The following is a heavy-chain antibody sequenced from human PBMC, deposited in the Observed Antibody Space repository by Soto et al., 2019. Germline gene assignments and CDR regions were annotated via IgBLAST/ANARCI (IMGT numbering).Heavy chain of an antibody. D-gene: IGHD2-2*01. CDR2: IYYSGST. CDR3: ASNAMTKDYYYYYGMDV. CDR1: ECSIGSGDYY. V-gene: IGHV4-30-4*01. J-gene: IGHJ6*02. Sequence: SELLCVTCTFSECSIGSGDYYWSWISQPPGKGLEWIGYIYYSGSTYYNPSLKSRVTISVDTSKNQFSLKLSSVTAADTAVYYCASNAMTKDYYYYYGMDVWGQGTTVTVSS.